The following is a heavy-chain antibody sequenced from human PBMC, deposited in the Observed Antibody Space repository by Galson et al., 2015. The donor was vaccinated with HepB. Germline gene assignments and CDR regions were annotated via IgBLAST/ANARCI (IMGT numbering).Heavy chain of an antibody. CDR3: ARSPSHNWNYEVY. J-gene: IGHJ4*02. Sequence: QSGAEVKKPGESLRISCKGSGYSFTSYWISWVRQMPGEGLEWMGRIDPSDSYTNYSPSFQGHVTISADKSISTAYLQWRSLKASDTAMYYCARSPSHNWNYEVYWGQGTLVTVSS. D-gene: IGHD1-7*01. V-gene: IGHV5-10-1*01. CDR1: GYSFTSYW. CDR2: IDPSDSYT.